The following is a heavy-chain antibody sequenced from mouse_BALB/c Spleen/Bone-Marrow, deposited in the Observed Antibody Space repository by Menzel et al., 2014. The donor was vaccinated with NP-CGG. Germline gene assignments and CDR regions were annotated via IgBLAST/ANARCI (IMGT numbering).Heavy chain of an antibody. J-gene: IGHJ2*01. CDR2: IYPGDGDT. CDR3: AKSGYGSFDY. CDR1: GYAFSSHW. Sequence: VQLVESGAELVRPGSSVKISCKASGYAFSSHWVNWVRQRPGQGLEWIGQIYPGDGDTNYNGKFKDKATLTADKSSSTAYMQLSSLTSEASAVYFCAKSGYGSFDYWGQGTTLTVSS. V-gene: IGHV1-80*01. D-gene: IGHD1-1*01.